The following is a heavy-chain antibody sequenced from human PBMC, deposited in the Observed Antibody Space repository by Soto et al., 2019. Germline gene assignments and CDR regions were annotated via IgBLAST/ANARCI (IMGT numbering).Heavy chain of an antibody. CDR2: INHSGST. CDR1: GGSFSGYF. J-gene: IGHJ5*02. V-gene: IGHV4-34*01. CDR3: ARAPTYCTNGVCYRFDP. D-gene: IGHD2-8*01. Sequence: SETLSLTCAVYGGSFSGYFWSWIRQPQGKGLEWIGEINHSGSTNYNPSLKSRVTISVDTSKNQFSLKLSSVTAADTAVYYCARAPTYCTNGVCYRFDPWGQGTLVTVSS.